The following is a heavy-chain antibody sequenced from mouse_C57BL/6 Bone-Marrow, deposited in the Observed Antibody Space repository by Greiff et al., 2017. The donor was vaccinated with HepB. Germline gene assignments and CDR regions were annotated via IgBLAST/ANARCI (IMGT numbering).Heavy chain of an antibody. V-gene: IGHV8-12*01. J-gene: IGHJ2*01. D-gene: IGHD1-1*01. CDR2: IYWDDDK. Sequence: QVTLKESGPGILQSSQTLSLTCSFSGFSLSTSGMGVSWIRQPSGKGLEWLAHIYWDDDKRYNPSLKSRLTISKDTSRNQVFLKITSVDTADTATYYCARRESPYYYFDYWGQGTTLTVSS. CDR1: GFSLSTSGMG. CDR3: ARRESPYYYFDY.